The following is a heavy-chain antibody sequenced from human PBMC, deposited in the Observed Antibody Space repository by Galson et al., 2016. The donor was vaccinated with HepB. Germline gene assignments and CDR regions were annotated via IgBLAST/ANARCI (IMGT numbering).Heavy chain of an antibody. J-gene: IGHJ4*02. V-gene: IGHV3-23*01. CDR2: ISGSGRIT. D-gene: IGHD4-11*01. Sequence: SLRLSCAASGFTFSSYAMTWVRQAPGKGLEWVSGISGSGRITYSADSVKGRFTISRDNSKSTFYLQMNSLRAEDTAVYFCAKEGATVTTYYFDYWGQGTLVTVSS. CDR3: AKEGATVTTYYFDY. CDR1: GFTFSSYA.